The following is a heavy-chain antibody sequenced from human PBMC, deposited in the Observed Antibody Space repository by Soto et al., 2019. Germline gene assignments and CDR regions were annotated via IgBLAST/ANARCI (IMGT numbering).Heavy chain of an antibody. CDR1: GYTFTSYG. Sequence: QVQLVQSGAEVKKPGASVKVSCKASGYTFTSYGISWVRQAPGQGLECMGWISAYNGNTNYAQKLQGRVTMTTDTSTSTAYMELRSLRSDDTAVYYCARSYYYDSSGYYSEGDYWGQGTLVTVSS. J-gene: IGHJ4*02. D-gene: IGHD3-22*01. CDR2: ISAYNGNT. CDR3: ARSYYYDSSGYYSEGDY. V-gene: IGHV1-18*01.